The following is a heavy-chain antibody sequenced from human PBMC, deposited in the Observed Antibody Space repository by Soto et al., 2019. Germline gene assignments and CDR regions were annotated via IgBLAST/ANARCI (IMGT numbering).Heavy chain of an antibody. V-gene: IGHV4-30-2*06. Sequence: LSLTCTLSARSITSVGYFWTWIRQSPGQGLEWIGYIYQGGSAYYNPSLKTRVTILVDRSNNQFSLNLTSVTAADTAVYYCARAFYGVDLWGQGTTVTVSS. CDR3: ARAFYGVDL. CDR2: IYQGGSA. J-gene: IGHJ6*02. CDR1: ARSITSVGYF.